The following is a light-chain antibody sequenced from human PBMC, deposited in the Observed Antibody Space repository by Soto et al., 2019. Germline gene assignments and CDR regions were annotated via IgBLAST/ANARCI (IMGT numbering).Light chain of an antibody. J-gene: IGLJ1*01. CDR3: SPYTGSNVHYV. V-gene: IGLV2-8*01. CDR2: EVS. Sequence: QSALTQPPSTSGSPGQSVTISCTGTSSDVGGYNYVSWYQQHPGKASKLVIYEVSKRPSGVPDRFSGSKSGNTASLTVSGLQAEDEANYFCSPYTGSNVHYVFGTGTKLTVL. CDR1: SSDVGGYNY.